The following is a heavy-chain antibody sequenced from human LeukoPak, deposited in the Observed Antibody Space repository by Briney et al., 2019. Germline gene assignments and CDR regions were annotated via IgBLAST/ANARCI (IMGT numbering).Heavy chain of an antibody. V-gene: IGHV1-8*01. CDR2: MNPNSGNT. J-gene: IGHJ4*02. CDR1: GYTYTSFD. D-gene: IGHD6-19*01. Sequence: ASVKVSCKASGYTYTSFDINWVRQATGQGLEWMGWMNPNSGNTGAEQKFQGRVTMTRNTSISTAYMELSSLRSEDTAVYYCARGDPFGAVAGHVMGQAVAPGDYWGQGTLVTVFS. CDR3: ARGDPFGAVAGHVMGQAVAPGDY.